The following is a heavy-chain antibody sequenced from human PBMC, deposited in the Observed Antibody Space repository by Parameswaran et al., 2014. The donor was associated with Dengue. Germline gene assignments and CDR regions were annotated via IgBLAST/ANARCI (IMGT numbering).Heavy chain of an antibody. CDR3: ARSVLLWFGELLDYYGMDV. D-gene: IGHD3-10*01. V-gene: IGHV1-3*01. J-gene: IGHJ6*02. CDR2: INAGNGNT. Sequence: WVRQAPGQRLEWMGWINAGNGNTKYSQKFQGRVTITRDTSASTAYMELSSLRSEDTAVYYCARSVLLWFGELLDYYGMDVWGQGTTVTVSS.